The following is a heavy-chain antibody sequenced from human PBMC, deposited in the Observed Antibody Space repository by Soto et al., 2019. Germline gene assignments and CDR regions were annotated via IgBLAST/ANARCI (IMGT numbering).Heavy chain of an antibody. D-gene: IGHD1-1*01. CDR3: ARGRYVDY. CDR1: GYTFTTYG. Sequence: QVHLVQSGAEVRKPGASVKVSCKGSGYTFTTYGITWVRQAPGQGLEWMGWISAHNDNTNYAQKVQGSVTVTRDTSTSTAYMELRNLRSDDTAVYYCARGRYVDYWGQGALVTVSS. CDR2: ISAHNDNT. J-gene: IGHJ4*02. V-gene: IGHV1-18*01.